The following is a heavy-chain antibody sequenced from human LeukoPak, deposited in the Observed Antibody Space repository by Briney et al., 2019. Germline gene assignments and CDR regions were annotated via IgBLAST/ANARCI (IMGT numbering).Heavy chain of an antibody. J-gene: IGHJ4*02. CDR2: ISYDGSNK. Sequence: GGSLRLSCAASGFTFSSYAMHWVRQAPGKGMEWVAVISYDGSNKYYADSVKGRFTISRDNSKNTLYLQMYSLRAEDTAVYYCARGLQDSYGLDYWGQGTLVTVSS. D-gene: IGHD5-18*01. CDR1: GFTFSSYA. V-gene: IGHV3-30-3*01. CDR3: ARGLQDSYGLDY.